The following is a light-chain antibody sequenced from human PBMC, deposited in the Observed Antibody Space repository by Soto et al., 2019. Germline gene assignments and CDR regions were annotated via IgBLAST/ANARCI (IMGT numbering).Light chain of an antibody. J-gene: IGLJ3*02. CDR1: SSDVGGYNL. CDR2: EGS. V-gene: IGLV2-23*01. CDR3: CSYAGSGTWV. Sequence: QSALTQPASVSGSPGQSITISCTGTSSDVGGYNLVSWYQHHPSTAPKLMIYEGSRRPSGVSNRFSASRSGNTASLTISGLQVEDEADYYCCSYAGSGTWVFGGGTKVTVL.